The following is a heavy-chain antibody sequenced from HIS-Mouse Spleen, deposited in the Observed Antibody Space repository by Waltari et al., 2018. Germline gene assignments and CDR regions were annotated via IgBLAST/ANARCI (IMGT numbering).Heavy chain of an antibody. CDR3: ARGPRYSYGYYFDY. CDR1: GGSFRGYY. CDR2: IKHSGST. D-gene: IGHD5-18*01. Sequence: QVQLQQWGAGLLKPSETLSLTCAVYGGSFRGYYWSWIRQPPGKGLGGIGEIKHSGSTNYSPSLRSRVTISVDTSKNQFSLKLSSVTAADTAVYYCARGPRYSYGYYFDYWGQGTLVTVSS. V-gene: IGHV4-34*01. J-gene: IGHJ4*02.